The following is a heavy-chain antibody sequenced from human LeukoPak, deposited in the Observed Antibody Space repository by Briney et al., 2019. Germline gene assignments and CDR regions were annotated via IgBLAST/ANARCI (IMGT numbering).Heavy chain of an antibody. CDR3: AKGWGIPAPISWFDP. CDR1: GGSFSSNI. V-gene: IGHV1-69*05. Sequence: ASVKVSCKASGGSFSSNIIGWVRQAPGQGLEWMGGIVPIFGKTKYAQKFQGRVTITTDESSSTAYMELSSLRSDDTAIYYCAKGWGIPAPISWFDPWGQGTLVTVSS. J-gene: IGHJ5*02. D-gene: IGHD2-2*01. CDR2: IVPIFGKT.